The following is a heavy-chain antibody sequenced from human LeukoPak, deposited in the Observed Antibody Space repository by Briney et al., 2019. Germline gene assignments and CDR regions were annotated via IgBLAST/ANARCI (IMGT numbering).Heavy chain of an antibody. CDR2: ISYDGSNK. Sequence: PGGSLRLSCAASGFTFSSYAMHWVRQAPAKGLEWVAVISYDGSNKYYADSVKGRFTISRDNSKNTLYLQMNSLRAEDTAVYYCARALITTLDYWGQGTLVTVSS. CDR3: ARALITTLDY. CDR1: GFTFSSYA. V-gene: IGHV3-30-3*01. D-gene: IGHD3-22*01. J-gene: IGHJ4*02.